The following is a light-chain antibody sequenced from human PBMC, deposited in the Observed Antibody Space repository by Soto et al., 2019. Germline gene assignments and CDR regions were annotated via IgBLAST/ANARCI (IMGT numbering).Light chain of an antibody. Sequence: QSVLTQPPSASGTPGQRVTISCSGGGSSIGTNTVNWYRQLPGTAPKLVIFGDNQRPSGVPDRFSGSKSGTSASLAISGLQSEDEADYYCAAWDGSLNNVLFGGGTKLTGL. J-gene: IGLJ2*01. V-gene: IGLV1-44*01. CDR3: AAWDGSLNNVL. CDR1: GSSIGTNT. CDR2: GDN.